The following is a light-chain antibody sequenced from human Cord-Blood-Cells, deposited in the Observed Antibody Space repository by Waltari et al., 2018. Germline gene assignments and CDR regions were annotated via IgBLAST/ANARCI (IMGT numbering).Light chain of an antibody. CDR1: SSDVGGYNY. Sequence: QSALTQPASVSGSPGQSITISCTGTSSDVGGYNYVSWYQQHPGQAPTLMIYDVSKRPSGVSKRFSGSKSGNTASLTISGLQAEDEADYYCSSYTSSSTWVFGGGTKLTVL. CDR2: DVS. CDR3: SSYTSSSTWV. J-gene: IGLJ3*02. V-gene: IGLV2-14*01.